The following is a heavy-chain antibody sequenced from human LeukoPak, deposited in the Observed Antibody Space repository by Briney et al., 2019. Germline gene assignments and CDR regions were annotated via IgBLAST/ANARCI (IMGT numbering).Heavy chain of an antibody. CDR1: GGSISSYY. Sequence: PSETLSLTCTVSGGSISSYYWSWIRQPPGKGLEWIGYIYYSGSTNYNPSLKSRVTISVDTSKNQFSLKLSSVTAADTAVYYCARVPTDSSSIGWGNYYFDYWGQGTLVTVSS. V-gene: IGHV4-59*01. J-gene: IGHJ4*02. CDR2: IYYSGST. CDR3: ARVPTDSSSIGWGNYYFDY. D-gene: IGHD6-6*01.